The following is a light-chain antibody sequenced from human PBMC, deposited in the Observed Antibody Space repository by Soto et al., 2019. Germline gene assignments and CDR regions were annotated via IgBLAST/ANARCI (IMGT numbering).Light chain of an antibody. CDR1: QSVSSN. CDR3: QQYSNWPPWT. CDR2: GAS. J-gene: IGKJ1*01. V-gene: IGKV3-15*01. Sequence: EIVMTQSPATLSVSPGERATLSCRASQSVSSNLAWYQQKPGQAPTLLIYGASTRATGIPARFSGSGSGTEFTLTISSLQSEDFAVYCCQQYSNWPPWTFGQGTKVEIK.